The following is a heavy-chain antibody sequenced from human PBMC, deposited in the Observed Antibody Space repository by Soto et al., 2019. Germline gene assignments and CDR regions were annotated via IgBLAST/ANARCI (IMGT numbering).Heavy chain of an antibody. V-gene: IGHV2-5*02. CDR1: GFSLSTSGVG. Sequence: QITLKESGPPLVNPTQPLTLTCTFSGFSLSTSGVGVGWIRQPPGKALEWLALIYWDDDKRYSPSLKSRLTITKDTSKNQVVLTMTNMDPVDTATYYCAHRDSNYPTYNWFDPWGQGTLVTVSS. CDR2: IYWDDDK. J-gene: IGHJ5*02. CDR3: AHRDSNYPTYNWFDP. D-gene: IGHD4-4*01.